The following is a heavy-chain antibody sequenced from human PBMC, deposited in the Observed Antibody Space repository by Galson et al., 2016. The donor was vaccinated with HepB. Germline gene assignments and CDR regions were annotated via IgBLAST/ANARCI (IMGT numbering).Heavy chain of an antibody. D-gene: IGHD6-13*01. Sequence: SVKVSCKASGGTFSNYAITWVRQAPGQGLEWMGGIIPTFETTNYAQKFQGRVTIIADESTRTAYMELSRLKYEDTAVYYCARADKGSRGSSWFFDAFDDWGQGTLVTVSS. V-gene: IGHV1-69*13. CDR3: ARADKGSRGSSWFFDAFDD. CDR2: IIPTFETT. CDR1: GGTFSNYA. J-gene: IGHJ4*02.